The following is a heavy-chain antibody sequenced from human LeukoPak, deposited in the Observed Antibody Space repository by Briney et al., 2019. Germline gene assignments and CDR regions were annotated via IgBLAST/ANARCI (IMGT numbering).Heavy chain of an antibody. D-gene: IGHD3-9*01. CDR1: GFTFSSYS. J-gene: IGHJ3*02. V-gene: IGHV4-34*01. Sequence: GSLRLSCAASGFTFSSYSMNWVRQAPGKGLEWIGEINHSGSTNYNPSLKSRVTISVDTSKNQFSLKLSSVTAADTAVYYCARDLRYYDILTGYYADAFDIWGQGTMVTVSS. CDR2: INHSGST. CDR3: ARDLRYYDILTGYYADAFDI.